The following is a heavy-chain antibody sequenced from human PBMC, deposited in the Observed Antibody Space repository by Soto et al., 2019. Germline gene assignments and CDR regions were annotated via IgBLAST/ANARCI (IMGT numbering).Heavy chain of an antibody. CDR1: GYTFTTYY. CDR2: INPDTGST. V-gene: IGHV1-46*01. J-gene: IGHJ6*02. CDR3: ARDPNFSLTFYYYGMDV. Sequence: QVQLVQSGAEVKKPGASVKISCKASGYTFTTYYLHWVRQAPGQGLEWMGIINPDTGSTSSAQNFRGRVSVTRDTSTSTVYMELYSLSSEDTAVYYCARDPNFSLTFYYYGMDVWGQGTTVTVSS.